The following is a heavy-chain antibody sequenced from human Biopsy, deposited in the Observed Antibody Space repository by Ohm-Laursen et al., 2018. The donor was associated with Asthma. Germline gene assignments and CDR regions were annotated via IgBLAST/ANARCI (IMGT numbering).Heavy chain of an antibody. CDR2: LIPIFDAP. J-gene: IGHJ4*02. CDR1: GGAFSNFA. V-gene: IGHV1-69*13. Sequence: SVKVSCKASGGAFSNFAISWVRQAPGQGLELMGGLIPIFDAPNYAQKVQGRVTMTADPSTDTAFMELSSLRSEDTAVYYCAAGPLYNGLRYIRWGQGTLATVSS. D-gene: IGHD3-9*01. CDR3: AAGPLYNGLRYIR.